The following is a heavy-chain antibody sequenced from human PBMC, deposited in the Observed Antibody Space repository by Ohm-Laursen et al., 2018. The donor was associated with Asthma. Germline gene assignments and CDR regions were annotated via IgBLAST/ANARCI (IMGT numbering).Heavy chain of an antibody. CDR2: INYSGLT. D-gene: IGHD3-9*01. V-gene: IGHV4-31*03. CDR3: VREDFDWPPGYCDY. J-gene: IGHJ4*02. Sequence: TLSLTCTVSGGSISSGNDYWSWIRQRPGKGLEWIGYINYSGLTYSNPSLRSRVTVSVDTSKNQFSLKLSSVTAADTAIYYCVREDFDWPPGYCDYWGQGTLVTVSS. CDR1: GGSISSGNDY.